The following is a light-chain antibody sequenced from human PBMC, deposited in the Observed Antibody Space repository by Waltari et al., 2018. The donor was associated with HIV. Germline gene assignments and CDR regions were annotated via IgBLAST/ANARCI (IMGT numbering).Light chain of an antibody. CDR1: TSNIGSNN. Sequence: QSALTQAPSASGTPGQRVDISCSGATSNIGSNNVNWYQHLPGAAPKLLIYDNNQRPSGIPDRFSGSKSGSSASLAITGLQSDDEADFYCSTWDDNLNGQVFGGGTRLTVL. J-gene: IGLJ3*02. CDR3: STWDDNLNGQV. V-gene: IGLV1-44*01. CDR2: DNN.